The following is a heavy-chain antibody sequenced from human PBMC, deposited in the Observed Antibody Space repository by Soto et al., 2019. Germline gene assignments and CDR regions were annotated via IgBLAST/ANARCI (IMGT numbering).Heavy chain of an antibody. D-gene: IGHD5-12*01. CDR3: AREGTGWLQPNWDFDY. V-gene: IGHV1-3*01. CDR2: INAGNGNT. CDR1: GYTFTSYA. Sequence: QVQLVQSGAEVKKPGASVKVSCKASGYTFTSYAMHWVRQAPGQRLEWMGWINAGNGNTKYSQKFQGRVTITRDTSASTAYMELSSLRSEDTAVYYCAREGTGWLQPNWDFDYWGQGTLVTVSS. J-gene: IGHJ4*02.